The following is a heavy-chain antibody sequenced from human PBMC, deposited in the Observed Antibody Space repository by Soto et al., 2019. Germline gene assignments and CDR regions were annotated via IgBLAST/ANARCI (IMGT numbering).Heavy chain of an antibody. V-gene: IGHV3-30*18. CDR1: GFTFSSYG. D-gene: IGHD1-1*01. CDR3: AKGCGGIDY. J-gene: IGHJ4*02. CDR2: ISYDGSNK. Sequence: QVQLVESGGGVVQPGRSLRLSCAASGFTFSSYGMHWVRQAPGKGLEWVAVISYDGSNKYYADSVKGRFTISRDNSKNTLYLQMNSLRAEDTVVYCWAKGCGGIDYWCQGTLVTVSS.